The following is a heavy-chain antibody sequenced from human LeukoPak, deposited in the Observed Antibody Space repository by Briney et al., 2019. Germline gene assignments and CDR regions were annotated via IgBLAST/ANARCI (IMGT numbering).Heavy chain of an antibody. V-gene: IGHV3-30*18. Sequence: GGSLRLSCAASGFTFSSYGMHWVRQAPGKGLEWVAVISYDGSNKYYADSVKGRFTISRDNSKNTLYLQMNSLRAEDTAVYYCAKSLLDGSGSYPNWFDPWGQGTLVTVSS. D-gene: IGHD3-10*01. CDR3: AKSLLDGSGSYPNWFDP. CDR1: GFTFSSYG. J-gene: IGHJ5*02. CDR2: ISYDGSNK.